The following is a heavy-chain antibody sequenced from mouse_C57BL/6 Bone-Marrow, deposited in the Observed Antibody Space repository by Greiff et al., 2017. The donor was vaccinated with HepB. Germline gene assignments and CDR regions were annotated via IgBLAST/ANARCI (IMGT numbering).Heavy chain of an antibody. Sequence: QVQLKQSGAELARPGASVKLSCKASGYTFTSYGISWVKQRTGQGLEWIGEIYPRSGNTYYNEKFKGKATLTADKSSSTAYMELHSLTSEDSAVYFCARGTTVVAPFAYWGQGTRVTVSA. CDR3: ARGTTVVAPFAY. CDR2: IYPRSGNT. J-gene: IGHJ3*01. CDR1: GYTFTSYG. V-gene: IGHV1-81*01. D-gene: IGHD1-1*01.